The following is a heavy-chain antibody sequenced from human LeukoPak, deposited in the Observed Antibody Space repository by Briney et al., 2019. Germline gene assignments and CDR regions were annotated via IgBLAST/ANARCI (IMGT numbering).Heavy chain of an antibody. J-gene: IGHJ4*02. CDR1: GYSINSGYY. D-gene: IGHD3-22*01. Sequence: SETLSLTCGVSGYSINSGYYWGWIRQSPGKGLEWLGSLYHSGSSFYNPPLKSRVTISVDTSKNQFSLKLRSVTAADSAVYYCAREGTYYYESTGYRIFDYWGQGILVTVSS. CDR3: AREGTYYYESTGYRIFDY. CDR2: LYHSGSS. V-gene: IGHV4-38-2*02.